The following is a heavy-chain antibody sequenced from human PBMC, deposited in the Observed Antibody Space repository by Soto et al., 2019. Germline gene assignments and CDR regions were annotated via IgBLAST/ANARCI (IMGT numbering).Heavy chain of an antibody. J-gene: IGHJ5*02. CDR2: ISAYNGNT. Sequence: ASVKVSCKASGYTFASYGISWVRQAPGQGLEWMGWISAYNGNTNYAQKLQGRVTMTTDTSTSTAYMELRSLRSDDTAVYYCARGISAYYDFWSGYSAWGQGTLVTVS. CDR3: ARGISAYYDFWSGYSA. D-gene: IGHD3-3*01. V-gene: IGHV1-18*01. CDR1: GYTFASYG.